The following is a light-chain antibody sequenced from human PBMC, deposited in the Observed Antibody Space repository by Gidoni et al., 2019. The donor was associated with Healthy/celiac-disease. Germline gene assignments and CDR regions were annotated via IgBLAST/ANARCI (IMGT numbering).Light chain of an antibody. V-gene: IGKV4-1*01. CDR3: QQYYSTSLT. CDR2: WAS. Sequence: DIVMTQSPDSLAVSLGGRATINCKSSQSVLYSSNNKNYLAWYQQKPGQPPKLLIYWASTRESGVPDRFSGSGSGTDFTLTISSLQAEDVAVYYCQQYYSTSLTFGPGTKVDIK. CDR1: QSVLYSSNNKNY. J-gene: IGKJ3*01.